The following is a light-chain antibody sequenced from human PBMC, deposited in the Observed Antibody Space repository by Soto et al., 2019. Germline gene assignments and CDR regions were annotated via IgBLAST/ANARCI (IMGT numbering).Light chain of an antibody. V-gene: IGKV3-11*01. J-gene: IGKJ4*01. Sequence: EIVLTQSPATLSLSPGERATLSCRASQSVSSYLAWYQQKPGQAPRLLIYDASNRATGIPARFSGSGSGTDFNLTISSLEPEDFAVYYCQQRSNWQATFGGGTKVEIK. CDR3: QQRSNWQAT. CDR2: DAS. CDR1: QSVSSY.